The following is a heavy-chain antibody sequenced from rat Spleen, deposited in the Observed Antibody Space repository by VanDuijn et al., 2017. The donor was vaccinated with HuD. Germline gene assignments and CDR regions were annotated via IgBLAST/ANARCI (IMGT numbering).Heavy chain of an antibody. J-gene: IGHJ3*01. V-gene: IGHV5-22*01. D-gene: IGHD1-10*01. CDR2: VSHDGSNT. CDR1: GFTFSDYY. Sequence: EVQLVESGGGLVQPGRSLKLSCAASGFTFSDYYMAWVRQAPEKGLEWVASVSHDGSNTYYGDSVKGRFTISRNNAKSTLYLQMDSLRSEDTATYSFANHAYNNYRAFGWFAYWGQGTLVTVSS. CDR3: ANHAYNNYRAFGWFAY.